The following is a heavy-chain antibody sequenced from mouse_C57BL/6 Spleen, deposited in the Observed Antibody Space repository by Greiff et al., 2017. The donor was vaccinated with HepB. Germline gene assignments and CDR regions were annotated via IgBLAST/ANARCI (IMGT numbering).Heavy chain of an antibody. V-gene: IGHV1-80*01. D-gene: IGHD4-1*01. Sequence: VQLQQSGASVKISCKASGYAFSSYWMNWVKQRPGKGLEWIGQIYPGDGDTNYNGKFKGKATLTADKSSSTAYMQLSSLTSEDSAVYFCARSGTGTYFDYWGQGTTLTVSS. CDR1: GYAFSSYW. J-gene: IGHJ2*01. CDR3: ARSGTGTYFDY. CDR2: IYPGDGDT.